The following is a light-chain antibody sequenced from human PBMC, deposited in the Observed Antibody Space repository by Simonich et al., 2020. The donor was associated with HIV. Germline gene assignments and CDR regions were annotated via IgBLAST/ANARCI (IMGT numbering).Light chain of an antibody. CDR3: MQGIHLPYT. V-gene: IGKV2-29*02. J-gene: IGKJ2*01. CDR2: EVS. CDR1: QSLLHSDGRTY. Sequence: DIVMTQTPLSLSVTPGQPASISCKSSQSLLHSDGRTYLYWYLQKPGQSPQLLIYEVSSRLSGGPETFSGSGSGTDFTLKISRVEAEDVGVYYCMQGIHLPYTFGQGTKLEMK.